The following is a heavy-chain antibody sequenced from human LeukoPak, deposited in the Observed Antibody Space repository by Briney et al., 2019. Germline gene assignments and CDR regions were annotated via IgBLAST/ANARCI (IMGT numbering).Heavy chain of an antibody. CDR3: ARDWGSTTTPNWFDP. D-gene: IGHD2-15*01. Sequence: ASVKLFCKASGYTFNNYGISWVRQAPGQGLEWMGWISPYNRNTDYAQKFQGRLTMTTDTSTNTVYMELRNLGYDDTAIYYCARDWGSTTTPNWFDPWGRETLVTVSS. CDR1: GYTFNNYG. CDR2: ISPYNRNT. J-gene: IGHJ5*02. V-gene: IGHV1-18*01.